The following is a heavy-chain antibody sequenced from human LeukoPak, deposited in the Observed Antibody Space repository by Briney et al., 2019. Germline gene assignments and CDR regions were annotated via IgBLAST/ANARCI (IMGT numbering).Heavy chain of an antibody. Sequence: PGGSLRLSCAASGFIFSNYEMNWVRQAPGKGLEWASYISSSGSTINYADSVKGRFTISRDNAKSSLYLQMNSLRAEGTAVYYCARDFSGFIDYWGQGALVTVSS. CDR2: ISSSGSTI. J-gene: IGHJ4*02. V-gene: IGHV3-48*03. CDR1: GFIFSNYE. CDR3: ARDFSGFIDY. D-gene: IGHD3-9*01.